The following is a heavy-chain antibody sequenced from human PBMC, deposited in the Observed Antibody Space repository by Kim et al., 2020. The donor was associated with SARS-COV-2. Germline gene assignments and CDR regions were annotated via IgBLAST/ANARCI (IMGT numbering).Heavy chain of an antibody. J-gene: IGHJ6*02. V-gene: IGHV3-9*01. Sequence: GRFTISRDNAKNSLYLQMNSLRAEDTALYYCAKDMSGDSAPYYYYYGMDVWGQGTTVTVSS. CDR3: AKDMSGDSAPYYYYYGMDV. D-gene: IGHD4-17*01.